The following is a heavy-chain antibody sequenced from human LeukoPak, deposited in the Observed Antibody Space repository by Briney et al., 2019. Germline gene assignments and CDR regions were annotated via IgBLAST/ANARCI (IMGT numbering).Heavy chain of an antibody. CDR2: ISWNSGSI. CDR3: AKGKTGIAVAGTVDY. V-gene: IGHV3-9*02. CDR1: GFTSDDYA. D-gene: IGHD6-19*01. Sequence: PGGSLRLSCAASGFTSDDYAMHWVRQAPGKGLEWVSGISWNSGSIGYADSVKGRFTISRDNAKNSLYLQMNSLRAEDTALYYCAKGKTGIAVAGTVDYWGQGTLVTVSS. J-gene: IGHJ4*02.